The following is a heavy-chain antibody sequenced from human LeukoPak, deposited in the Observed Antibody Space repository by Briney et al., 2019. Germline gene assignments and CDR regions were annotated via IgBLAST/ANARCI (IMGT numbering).Heavy chain of an antibody. CDR1: GFTFDDYG. Sequence: GGSLRLSCAASGFTFDDYGMTWVRQAPGKGLEWVSAINWNGGSTGYADSVKGRFTISRDNAKNTLYLQMNSLRAEDTAVYYCASARATWDYWGQGTLVTVSS. CDR2: INWNGGST. V-gene: IGHV3-20*04. D-gene: IGHD5-12*01. J-gene: IGHJ4*02. CDR3: ASARATWDY.